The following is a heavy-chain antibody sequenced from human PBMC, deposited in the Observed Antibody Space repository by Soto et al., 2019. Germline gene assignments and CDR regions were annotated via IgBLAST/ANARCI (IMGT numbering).Heavy chain of an antibody. CDR2: INHSGST. CDR3: ARVYSYGYNWFDP. V-gene: IGHV4-34*01. J-gene: IGHJ5*02. D-gene: IGHD5-18*01. CDR1: GGSFSGYY. Sequence: PSETLSLTCAVYGGSFSGYYWSWIRQPPGKGLEWIGEINHSGSTNYNPSLKSRVTISVDTSKNQFSLKLSSVTAADTAVYYCARVYSYGYNWFDPWGQGTLVTVSS.